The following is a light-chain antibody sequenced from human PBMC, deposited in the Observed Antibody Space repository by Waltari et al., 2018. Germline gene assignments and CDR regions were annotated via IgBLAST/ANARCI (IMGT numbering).Light chain of an antibody. Sequence: QSALTQPASVSGSPGQSITISCPGTSSDVGAYNSVSWYQQHPGKAPKLMIYEVSNRPSGVSNRFSGSKSGNTASLTISGLQAEDEADYYCSSYTSSSTLVFGGGTKLTVL. V-gene: IGLV2-14*01. CDR1: SSDVGAYNS. J-gene: IGLJ2*01. CDR2: EVS. CDR3: SSYTSSSTLV.